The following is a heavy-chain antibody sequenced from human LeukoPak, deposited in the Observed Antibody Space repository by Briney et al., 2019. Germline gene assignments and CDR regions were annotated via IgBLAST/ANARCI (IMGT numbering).Heavy chain of an antibody. Sequence: GRSLRLSCAASGFTFDDYAMHWVRQAPGKGLEWVSGISWNSGSIGYADSVKGRFTISRDNAKNSLYLQMNSLRAEDTALYYCAKSGRPSKEWLRPYYFDYWGQGTLVTVSS. D-gene: IGHD5-12*01. J-gene: IGHJ4*02. CDR2: ISWNSGSI. CDR3: AKSGRPSKEWLRPYYFDY. CDR1: GFTFDDYA. V-gene: IGHV3-9*01.